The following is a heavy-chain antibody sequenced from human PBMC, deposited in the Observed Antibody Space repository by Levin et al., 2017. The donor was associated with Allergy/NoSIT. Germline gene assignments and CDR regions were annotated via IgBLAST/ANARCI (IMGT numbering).Heavy chain of an antibody. CDR3: GKNFGYSNKWALEH. CDR2: ISGSGGAT. D-gene: IGHD2/OR15-2a*01. J-gene: IGHJ1*01. CDR1: GFTFDSYA. V-gene: IGHV3-23*01. Sequence: QSGGSLRLSCEASGFTFDSYAMSWVRQAPGKGLEWVAGISGSGGATYYVDSVKGRFTISRDNSKNTLYLQMDRLKVEDTALYFCGKNFGYSNKWALEHWGLGTLVTVSS.